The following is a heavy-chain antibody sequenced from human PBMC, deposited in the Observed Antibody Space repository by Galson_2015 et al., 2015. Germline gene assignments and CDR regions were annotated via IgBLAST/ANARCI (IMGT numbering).Heavy chain of an antibody. J-gene: IGHJ6*02. CDR1: GLTFSSYG. V-gene: IGHV3-23*01. D-gene: IGHD2-2*01. Sequence: SLRLSCAASGLTFSSYGMSWVRQAPGKGLEWVSTISDTGGTTFYPDSVKGRFTISRDNSNSTLYLQINSLGAEDTAIYHCAKGSCSSSRCYFYFYGMDVWGQGTTVTVSS. CDR3: AKGSCSSSRCYFYFYGMDV. CDR2: ISDTGGTT.